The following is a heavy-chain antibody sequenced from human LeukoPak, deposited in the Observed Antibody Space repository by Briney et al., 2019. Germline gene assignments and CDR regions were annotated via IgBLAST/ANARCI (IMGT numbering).Heavy chain of an antibody. Sequence: GESLRLSCAASGLAFSSSTMSWVRQAPGKGLECVSIISGSGAATYYTDSVTGRFTISRDNSKNTLFLQMNSLRAEDTAVYYCAGRPSGEGLAPLDYWGQEALVAVSS. CDR3: AGRPSGEGLAPLDY. D-gene: IGHD1-14*01. J-gene: IGHJ4*02. CDR2: ISGSGAAT. CDR1: GLAFSSST. V-gene: IGHV3-23*01.